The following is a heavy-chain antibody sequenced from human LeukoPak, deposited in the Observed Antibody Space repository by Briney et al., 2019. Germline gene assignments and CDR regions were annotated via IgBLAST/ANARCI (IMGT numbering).Heavy chain of an antibody. J-gene: IGHJ5*02. D-gene: IGHD2-2*01. Sequence: PSETLSLTCTVSGGSISSGDYYWSWIRQPPGKGLEWIGYIYYSGSTYYNPSLKSRVTISVDTSKNQFSLKLSSVTAADTAVYYCARGPAAMKFDPWGQGTLVTVSS. CDR2: IYYSGST. CDR1: GGSISSGDYY. V-gene: IGHV4-30-4*08. CDR3: ARGPAAMKFDP.